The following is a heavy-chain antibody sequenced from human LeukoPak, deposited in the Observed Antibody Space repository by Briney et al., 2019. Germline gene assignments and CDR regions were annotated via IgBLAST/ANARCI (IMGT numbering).Heavy chain of an antibody. CDR3: ARGLKINMVRGVTHPFDY. CDR2: INHSGST. Sequence: SETLSLTCAVYGGSFSGYYWSWIRQPPGKGLEWIGEINHSGSTNYNPSLKSRVTISVDTSKNQFSLKLSSVTAADTAVYYCARGLKINMVRGVTHPFDYWGQGTLVTVSS. D-gene: IGHD3-10*01. CDR1: GGSFSGYY. J-gene: IGHJ4*02. V-gene: IGHV4-34*01.